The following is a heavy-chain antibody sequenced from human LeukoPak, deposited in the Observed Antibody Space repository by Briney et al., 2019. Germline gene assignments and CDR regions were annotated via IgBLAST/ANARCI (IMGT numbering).Heavy chain of an antibody. Sequence: GGSLRLSCAASGFTVSSNYMSWVRQAPGKGLEWVSIIYSGGSTFYAGSVKGRFTISRDNSKNTLYLQMNSLRAEDTAVYYCARGGSYLSAFDIWGQGTMVTVPS. J-gene: IGHJ3*02. V-gene: IGHV3-53*01. D-gene: IGHD1-26*01. CDR2: IYSGGST. CDR3: ARGGSYLSAFDI. CDR1: GFTVSSNY.